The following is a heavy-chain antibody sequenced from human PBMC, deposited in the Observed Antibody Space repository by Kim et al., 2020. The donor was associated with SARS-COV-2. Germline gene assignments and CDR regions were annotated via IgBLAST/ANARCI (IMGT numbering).Heavy chain of an antibody. Sequence: ASVKVSCKASGYTFTSYAMQWVRQAPGQRLEWMGWINAGNGNTKYSQKFQGRVTITRDTSACTAYMERSSLRSEDTAVYYCSRGAAAIVGAIFASDFDYWGQGTLVTVSS. CDR1: GYTFTSYA. CDR2: INAGNGNT. D-gene: IGHD1-26*01. J-gene: IGHJ4*02. CDR3: SRGAAAIVGAIFASDFDY. V-gene: IGHV1-3*01.